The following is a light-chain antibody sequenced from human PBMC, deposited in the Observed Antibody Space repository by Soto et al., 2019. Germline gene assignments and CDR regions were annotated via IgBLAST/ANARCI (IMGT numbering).Light chain of an antibody. V-gene: IGKV3-11*01. Sequence: EIVLTQSPATLSLSPGESVTISCRASQSVSTYLAWYQQKPDQAPRLLIYDTSNRAACIPARFSGSGSGTNFTLTINSLEPEDFAVYFCQQRSNWPLTFGGGANVEI. J-gene: IGKJ4*01. CDR1: QSVSTY. CDR2: DTS. CDR3: QQRSNWPLT.